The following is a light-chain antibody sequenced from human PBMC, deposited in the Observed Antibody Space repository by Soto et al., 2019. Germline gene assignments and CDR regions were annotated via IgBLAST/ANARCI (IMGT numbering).Light chain of an antibody. J-gene: IGLJ3*02. Sequence: QSVLTQPASVSGSPGQSITISCTGTSRAVGGYYYVSWYQQHPGQAPKLIIFDVRNQPSGISKRFSVSQSGNRASRAISGQEAEDEGDCSCRTYTGGSIPLFGGGTKLTVL. CDR2: DVR. CDR1: SRAVGGYYY. V-gene: IGLV2-14*03. CDR3: RTYTGGSIPL.